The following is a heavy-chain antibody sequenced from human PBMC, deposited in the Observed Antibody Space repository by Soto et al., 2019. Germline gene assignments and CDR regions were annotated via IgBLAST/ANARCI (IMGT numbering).Heavy chain of an antibody. CDR2: IYHSGST. D-gene: IGHD3-22*01. J-gene: IGHJ1*01. V-gene: IGHV4-30-2*01. CDR3: AREGVTTCFQH. CDR1: GGSISSGGYS. Sequence: SETLSLTCAVSGGSISSGGYSWSWIRQPPGKGLEWIGYIYHSGSTYYNPSLKSRVTISVDRSKNQFSLKLSSVTAADTAVYYCAREGVTTCFQHWGQGTLVTVSS.